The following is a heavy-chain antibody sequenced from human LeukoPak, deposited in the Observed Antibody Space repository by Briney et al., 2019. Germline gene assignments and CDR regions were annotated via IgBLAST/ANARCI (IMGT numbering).Heavy chain of an antibody. D-gene: IGHD5-12*01. CDR1: GFTFSSYG. CDR3: AKDSSGYMGGRYFDS. Sequence: PGRSLRLSCAASGFTFSSYGMHWVRQAPGKGLEWVAVIWYDGSNKYYADSEKGRFTISRDNSKNTLYLQMNSLRAEDTAVYYCAKDSSGYMGGRYFDSWGQGTLVTVSS. CDR2: IWYDGSNK. V-gene: IGHV3-33*06. J-gene: IGHJ4*02.